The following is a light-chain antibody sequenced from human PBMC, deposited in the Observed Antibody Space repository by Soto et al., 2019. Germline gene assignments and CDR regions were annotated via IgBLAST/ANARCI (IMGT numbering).Light chain of an antibody. V-gene: IGKV3-11*01. CDR2: DAS. J-gene: IGKJ5*01. CDR3: QQRSNWPPIT. CDR1: QSVSSY. Sequence: EIVLTQSPATLSLSPGERATLSCRASQSVSSYLAWYQQKPGQAPRLLIYDASDRATGIPARFSGSGSGTDFTLTISSLEPEDFAVYYCQQRSNWPPITFGQGTDWRI.